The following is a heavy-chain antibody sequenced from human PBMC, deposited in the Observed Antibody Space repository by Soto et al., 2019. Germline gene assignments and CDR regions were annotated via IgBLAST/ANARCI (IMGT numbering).Heavy chain of an antibody. CDR3: ARGRAYYDILTGYYNPYYFDY. CDR1: GYTLTELS. CDR2: FDPEDGET. J-gene: IGHJ4*02. Sequence: ASVKVSCKVSGYTLTELSMHWVRQAPGKGLEWMGGFDPEDGETIYAQKFQGRVTMTEDTSISTAYMELSSLRSEDTAVYYCARGRAYYDILTGYYNPYYFDYWGQGTLVTVSS. D-gene: IGHD3-9*01. V-gene: IGHV1-24*01.